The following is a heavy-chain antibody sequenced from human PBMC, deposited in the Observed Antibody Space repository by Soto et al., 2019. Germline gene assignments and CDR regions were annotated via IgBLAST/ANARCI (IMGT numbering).Heavy chain of an antibody. CDR3: ARKTGTTFHHYGMDV. CDR2: ISSSGSTI. D-gene: IGHD1-7*01. V-gene: IGHV3-11*01. J-gene: IGHJ6*02. CDR1: IFTFSDFY. Sequence: RGALRLSCATSIFTFSDFYMSWIRQVPGKGLEWVSYISSSGSTIHYADSVKGRFTISRDNAKNSLYLQMVSLRAEDTAVYYCARKTGTTFHHYGMDVWGQGTTVTVSS.